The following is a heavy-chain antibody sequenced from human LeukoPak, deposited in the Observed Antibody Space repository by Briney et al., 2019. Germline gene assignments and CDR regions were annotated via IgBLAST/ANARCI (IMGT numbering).Heavy chain of an antibody. CDR1: GFTFSSYW. Sequence: PGGSLRLSCAASGFTFSSYWMHWVRQAPEKGLEWVSRINGDESSPSYADSVKGRFTISRDNAKDTLYLQMNSLRAEDTAVYFCARSNWNYDYWGQGTLVTVSS. D-gene: IGHD1-7*01. V-gene: IGHV3-74*01. CDR2: INGDESSP. J-gene: IGHJ4*02. CDR3: ARSNWNYDY.